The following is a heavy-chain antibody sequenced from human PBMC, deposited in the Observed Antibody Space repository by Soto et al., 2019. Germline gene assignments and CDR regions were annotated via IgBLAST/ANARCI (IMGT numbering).Heavy chain of an antibody. D-gene: IGHD4-4*01. CDR2: IWYDGSNK. CDR1: GFTFSSYG. Sequence: QVQLVESGGGVVQPGRSLRLSCAASGFTFSSYGMHWVRQAPGKGLEWVAVIWYDGSNKYYADSVKGRFTISRDNSKNTXXLQMNSLRAEDTAVYYCARGPYSNYWHYYYYGMDVWGQGTTVTVSS. V-gene: IGHV3-33*01. CDR3: ARGPYSNYWHYYYYGMDV. J-gene: IGHJ6*02.